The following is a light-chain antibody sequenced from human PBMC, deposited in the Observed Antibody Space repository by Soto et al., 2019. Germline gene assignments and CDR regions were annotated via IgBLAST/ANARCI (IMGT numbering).Light chain of an antibody. V-gene: IGKV3-11*01. CDR1: QSVSSY. J-gene: IGKJ5*01. Sequence: EIVLTQSPATLYLSPWEIATLSCRASQSVSSYLAWYQQKPGQAPRLLLYDTSNRATIIPASGSVSCSFTDGALSGNILAPENFSVDRCQQRSQWPPTFVQGTRLEIK. CDR2: DTS. CDR3: QQRSQWPPT.